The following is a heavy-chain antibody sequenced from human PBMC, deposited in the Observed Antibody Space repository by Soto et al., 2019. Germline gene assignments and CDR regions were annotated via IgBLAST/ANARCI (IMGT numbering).Heavy chain of an antibody. CDR2: IYWDDDK. CDR3: AHRRDCTGGSCYSGDY. J-gene: IGHJ4*02. V-gene: IGHV2-5*02. CDR1: GFSLGTSGVG. Sequence: QITLKESVPTLVKPTQTLTLTCTFSGFSLGTSGVGVGWIRQPPGKALEWLALIYWDDDKPYSPSLKSRLTITKDTPKNQVVLTMTNMEPVDTATYYHAHRRDCTGGSCYSGDYWGQGTLVTVSS. D-gene: IGHD2-15*01.